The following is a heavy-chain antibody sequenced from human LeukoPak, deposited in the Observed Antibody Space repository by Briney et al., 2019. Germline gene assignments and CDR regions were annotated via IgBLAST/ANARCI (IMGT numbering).Heavy chain of an antibody. J-gene: IGHJ5*02. CDR2: IIPILGIA. CDR3: ARDLMATIVGEFVNWFDP. D-gene: IGHD5-24*01. V-gene: IGHV1-69*04. Sequence: SVKVSCKASGGTFSSYAISWLRKAPGQGLEWMGRIIPILGIANYAQKFQGRVTITADKSTSTAYMELSSLRSEDTAVYYCARDLMATIVGEFVNWFDPWGQGTLVTVSS. CDR1: GGTFSSYA.